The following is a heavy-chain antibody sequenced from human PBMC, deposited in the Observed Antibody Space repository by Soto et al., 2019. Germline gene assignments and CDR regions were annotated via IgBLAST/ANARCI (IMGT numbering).Heavy chain of an antibody. Sequence: PETLSLTSTVSGGSISTSYWSWIRQPPGKGPEWIGYIYYSGSTNYNPSLKSRVTISVDTSKNQFSLKLSSVTAADTAVYYCARVWGGAFDIWGQGTMVT. CDR1: GGSISTSY. CDR2: IYYSGST. CDR3: ARVWGGAFDI. J-gene: IGHJ3*02. V-gene: IGHV4-59*01. D-gene: IGHD3-10*01.